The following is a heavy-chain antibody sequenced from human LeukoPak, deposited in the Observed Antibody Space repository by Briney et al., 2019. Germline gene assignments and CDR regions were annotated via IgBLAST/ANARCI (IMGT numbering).Heavy chain of an antibody. CDR3: ALYGDYNKPGAFDV. D-gene: IGHD4-17*01. J-gene: IGHJ3*01. CDR1: GFIFGDYA. CDR2: ISYDGSKT. V-gene: IGHV3-30-3*01. Sequence: GSLRLSCAASGFIFGDYALHWVRQAPGKGLDWVAMISYDGSKTFYADSVKGRFTLTRDNSKNTLFLQMNGLRPDDSALYYCALYGDYNKPGAFDVWGQGTLVTVSS.